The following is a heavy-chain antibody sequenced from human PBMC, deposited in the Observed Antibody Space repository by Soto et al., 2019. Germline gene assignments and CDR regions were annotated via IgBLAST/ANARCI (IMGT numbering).Heavy chain of an antibody. CDR1: GFTFSSYA. Sequence: GGSLRLSCAASGFTFSSYAMSWVRQAPGKGLEWVSAISGSGGSTYYADSVKGRFTISRDNSKNTLYLQMNSLRAEDTAVYYCAKDQSKGRWVGATTRDAFDIWGQGTMVTVSS. J-gene: IGHJ3*02. D-gene: IGHD1-26*01. CDR2: ISGSGGST. CDR3: AKDQSKGRWVGATTRDAFDI. V-gene: IGHV3-23*01.